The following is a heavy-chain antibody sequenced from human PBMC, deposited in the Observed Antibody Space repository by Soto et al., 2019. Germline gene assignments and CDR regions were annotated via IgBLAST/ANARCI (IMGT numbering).Heavy chain of an antibody. J-gene: IGHJ6*02. CDR2: ISAYNGNT. CDR1: GYTFTSYG. Sequence: QVQLVQSGAEVKKPGASVKVSCKASGYTFTSYGISWVRQAPGQGLEWMGWISAYNGNTNYAQKLQGRVTMTTDTSTSTAYMELWSLRSDDTAVYYCAREVVVITYPAPREYYYGMDVWGQGTTVTVSS. D-gene: IGHD3-22*01. V-gene: IGHV1-18*01. CDR3: AREVVVITYPAPREYYYGMDV.